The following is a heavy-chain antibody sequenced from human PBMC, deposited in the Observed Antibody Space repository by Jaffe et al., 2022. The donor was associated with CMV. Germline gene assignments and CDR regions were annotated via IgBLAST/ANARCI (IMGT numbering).Heavy chain of an antibody. CDR1: GFTFSSYA. V-gene: IGHV3-23*01. Sequence: EVQLLESGGGLVQPGGSLRLSCAASGFTFSSYAMSWVRQAPGKGLEWVSAISGSGGSTYYADSVKGRFTISRDNSKNTLYLQMNSLRAEDTAVYYCAKNLRARITIFAGGNWFDPWGQGTLVTVSS. D-gene: IGHD3-3*01. J-gene: IGHJ5*02. CDR3: AKNLRARITIFAGGNWFDP. CDR2: ISGSGGST.